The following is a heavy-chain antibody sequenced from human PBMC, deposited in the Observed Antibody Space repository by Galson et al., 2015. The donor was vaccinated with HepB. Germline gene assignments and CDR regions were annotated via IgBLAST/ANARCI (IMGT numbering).Heavy chain of an antibody. CDR1: GFTFDDYA. CDR3: AKDWVESGGGYFDY. D-gene: IGHD4-23*01. CDR2: ISWNSGSI. V-gene: IGHV3-9*01. J-gene: IGHJ4*02. Sequence: SLRLSCAASGFTFDDYAMHWVRQAPGKGLEWVSGISWNSGSIGYADSVKGRFTISRDNAKNSLYLQMNSLRAEDTALYYCAKDWVESGGGYFDYWGQGTLVTVSS.